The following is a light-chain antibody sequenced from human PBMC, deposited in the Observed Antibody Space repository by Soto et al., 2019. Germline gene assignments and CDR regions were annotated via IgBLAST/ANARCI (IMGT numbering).Light chain of an antibody. Sequence: EIVRTQSPATLYVSPGEIATLSFRASQSISSNLAWYQQKNGQTPRLLIDGESTKAAGITARFSVSVSGTDFTLTISSLQSEDYAVYYCQQYNNWPPFSCGPGTKVDIK. CDR3: QQYNNWPPFS. CDR1: QSISSN. CDR2: GES. J-gene: IGKJ3*01. V-gene: IGKV3-15*01.